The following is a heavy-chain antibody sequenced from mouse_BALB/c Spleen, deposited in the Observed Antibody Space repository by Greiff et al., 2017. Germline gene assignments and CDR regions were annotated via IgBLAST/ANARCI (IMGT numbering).Heavy chain of an antibody. J-gene: IGHJ3*01. CDR2: IYPGSGST. V-gene: IGHV1S22*01. Sequence: LQQPGSELVRPGASVKLSCKASGYTFTSYWMHWVQQRHGQGLEWIGKIYPGSGSTNYDEKFKSKGTLTVDTSSSTAYMHLSSLTSEDSAVYYCTRSQFITTARGFADWGQGTLVTVSA. D-gene: IGHD1-2*01. CDR3: TRSQFITTARGFAD. CDR1: GYTFTSYW.